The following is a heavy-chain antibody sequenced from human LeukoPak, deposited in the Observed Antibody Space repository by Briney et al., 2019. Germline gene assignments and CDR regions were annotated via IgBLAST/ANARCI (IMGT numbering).Heavy chain of an antibody. CDR2: IYYSGST. V-gene: IGHV4-59*01. D-gene: IGHD1-1*01. J-gene: IGHJ4*02. CDR3: ARVSGNWMFDY. CDR1: GGSISSYY. Sequence: SETLSLTCTVSGGSISSYYWSWIRQPPGKGLEWIGYIYYSGSTNYNPSLKSRVTISVDTSKNQFSLKLSSVTAADTAVYYCARVSGNWMFDYWGQGTLVTVSS.